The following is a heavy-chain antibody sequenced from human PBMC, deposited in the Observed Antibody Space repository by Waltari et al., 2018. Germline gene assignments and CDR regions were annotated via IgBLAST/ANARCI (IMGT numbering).Heavy chain of an antibody. J-gene: IGHJ4*02. CDR2: INSEGSST. CDR3: ARDGVYYYDSSGYYPDY. V-gene: IGHV3-74*01. D-gene: IGHD3-22*01. Sequence: EVQLVESGGGLVQPGGSLRLSCAASGFTFSSYWMHWVRQAPGKGLVWVSRINSEGSSTSYADSVKGRFTISRDNAKNTLYLQMNSLRAEDTAVYYCARDGVYYYDSSGYYPDYWGQGTLVTVSS. CDR1: GFTFSSYW.